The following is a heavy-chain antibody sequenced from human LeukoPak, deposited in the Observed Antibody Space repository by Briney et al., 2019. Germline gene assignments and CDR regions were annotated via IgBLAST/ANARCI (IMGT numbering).Heavy chain of an antibody. V-gene: IGHV3-11*01. Sequence: GGSLRLSCAASGFTLSDYYMSWIRQAPGKGLEWVSYISSSGSTIYYADSVKGRFTISRDNAKNSLYLQMNSLRAEDTAVYYCARDRAIFGPRDYYYGMDVWGQGTTVTVSS. D-gene: IGHD3-3*01. CDR3: ARDRAIFGPRDYYYGMDV. J-gene: IGHJ6*02. CDR2: ISSSGSTI. CDR1: GFTLSDYY.